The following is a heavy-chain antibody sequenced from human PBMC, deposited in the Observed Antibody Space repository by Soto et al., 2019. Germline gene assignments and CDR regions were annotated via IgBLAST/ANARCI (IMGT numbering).Heavy chain of an antibody. CDR2: ISSSGSTI. Sequence: QVQLVESGGGLVKPGGSLRLSCAASGFTFSDYYMSWIRQAPGKGLEWGSYISSSGSTIYYADSVKGRFTISGDNTKNSLYLQMNSLRAEDTAVYYCARAVAAAGYCYYYYYYMDVWGKGTTVTVSS. V-gene: IGHV3-11*01. D-gene: IGHD6-13*01. CDR1: GFTFSDYY. J-gene: IGHJ6*03. CDR3: ARAVAAAGYCYYYYYYMDV.